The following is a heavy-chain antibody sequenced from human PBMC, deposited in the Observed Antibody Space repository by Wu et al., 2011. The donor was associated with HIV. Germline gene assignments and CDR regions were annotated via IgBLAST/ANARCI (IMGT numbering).Heavy chain of an antibody. Sequence: QVQLVQSGAEVKKPGSSVKVSCKASGDTFNNYAISWVRQAPGQGLEWMGRIIPIFDTANSAQKFQGRVKFTADKSTNTAYMELSSLRSEDTAVYYCVRVSYYYDGSGYNDAFDIWGQGTMVSVSS. D-gene: IGHD3-22*01. V-gene: IGHV1-69*14. J-gene: IGHJ3*02. CDR2: IIPIFDTA. CDR3: VRVSYYYDGSGYNDAFDI. CDR1: GDTFNNYA.